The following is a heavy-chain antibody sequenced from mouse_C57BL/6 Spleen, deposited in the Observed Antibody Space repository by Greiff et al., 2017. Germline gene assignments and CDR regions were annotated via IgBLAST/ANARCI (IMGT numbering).Heavy chain of an antibody. Sequence: VQLQQSGAELARPGASVQLSCKASGYTFTSYGLSWVKQRTGQGLEWIGEIYPRSGNTYYNEKFKGKATLTAAKSSSTAYMELRSLTSEDSAVYFCARLDYGTRNYAMDYWGQGTSVTVSS. V-gene: IGHV1-81*01. CDR2: IYPRSGNT. J-gene: IGHJ4*01. CDR1: GYTFTSYG. D-gene: IGHD1-1*02. CDR3: ARLDYGTRNYAMDY.